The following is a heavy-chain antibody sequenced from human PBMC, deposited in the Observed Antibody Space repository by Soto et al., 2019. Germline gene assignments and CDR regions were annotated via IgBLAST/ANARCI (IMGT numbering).Heavy chain of an antibody. V-gene: IGHV3-23*01. CDR1: GCKFISYG. J-gene: IGHJ4*02. CDR2: VNIDGAT. CDR3: AKNYYFDN. Sequence: GGSLRVSSTAAGCKFISYGGSWVRQARGEGLEWVSSVNIDGATHYADSVKGRFTISRDNSENTVILQMNSLRAEDTAVYFCAKNYYFDNWGQGALVTVSS.